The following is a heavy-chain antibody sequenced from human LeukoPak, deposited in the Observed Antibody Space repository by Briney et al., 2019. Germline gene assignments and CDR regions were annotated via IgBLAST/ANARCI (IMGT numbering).Heavy chain of an antibody. V-gene: IGHV1-69*05. CDR1: GGTFSSYA. Sequence: SVKVSCKASGGTFSSYAISWVRQAPGQGLEWMGGIIPIFDTANYAQKFQGRVTITTDESTSTAYMELSSLRSEDTAVYYCATGYSGYDSADYYYYMDVWGKGTTVTVSS. CDR3: ATGYSGYDSADYYYYMDV. CDR2: IIPIFDTA. D-gene: IGHD5-12*01. J-gene: IGHJ6*03.